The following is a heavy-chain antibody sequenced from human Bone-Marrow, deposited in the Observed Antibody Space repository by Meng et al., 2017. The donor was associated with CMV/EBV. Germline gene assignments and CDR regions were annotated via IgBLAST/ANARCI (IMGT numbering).Heavy chain of an antibody. J-gene: IGHJ5*01. V-gene: IGHV4-38-2*02. CDR3: ARPPRSVNWFDP. Sequence: SETLSLTCTVSGYSISSGYYWGWIRQPPGKGLEWIGSIYHSGSTYYNPSLKSRVTISVDTSKNQFSLKLSSVTAADTAVYYCARPPRSVNWFDPWGQGTLVTVSS. CDR1: GYSISSGYY. D-gene: IGHD3-3*01. CDR2: IYHSGST.